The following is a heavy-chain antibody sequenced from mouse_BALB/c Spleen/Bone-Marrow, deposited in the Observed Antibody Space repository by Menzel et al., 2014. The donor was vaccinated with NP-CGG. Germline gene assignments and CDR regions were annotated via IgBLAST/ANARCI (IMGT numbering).Heavy chain of an antibody. D-gene: IGHD2-4*01. Sequence: EVKLMESGGGLVKSGGSLKLSCAASGFTFSDYYMYWVRQTPEKRLEWVATISDGGSYTYYPDSVKGRFTISRDNAKNNLYLQMSSLKSEDTAMYYCARVSYDYFDYWGRGTTLTVSS. V-gene: IGHV5-4*02. J-gene: IGHJ2*01. CDR1: GFTFSDYY. CDR2: ISDGGSYT. CDR3: ARVSYDYFDY.